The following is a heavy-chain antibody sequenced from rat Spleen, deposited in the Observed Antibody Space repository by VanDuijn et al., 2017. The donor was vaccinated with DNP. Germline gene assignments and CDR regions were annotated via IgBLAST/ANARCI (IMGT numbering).Heavy chain of an antibody. Sequence: EVELVESGGGLVQPGRSLKVSCTASGFTFSDYYMAWVRQAPTKGLEWVATISEDGGNTYYRDSVKGRFTISRDNAKSSLYLQMDSLRSEDTATYYCTTGFDSWGQGVMVTVSS. CDR3: TTGFDS. J-gene: IGHJ2*01. CDR2: ISEDGGNT. V-gene: IGHV5-20*01. CDR1: GFTFSDYY.